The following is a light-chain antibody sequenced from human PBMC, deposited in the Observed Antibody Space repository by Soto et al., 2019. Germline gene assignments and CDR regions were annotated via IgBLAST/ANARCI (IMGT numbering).Light chain of an antibody. J-gene: IGLJ2*01. CDR3: SSYTSSRTLV. CDR2: EVS. V-gene: IGLV2-14*01. Sequence: QSALTQPASVSGSLGQSITISCTGTSSDVGGYNYVSWYQQHPGKAPKLMIYEVSNRPSGVSNRFSGSKSGNTASLTISGLQAEDEADSYCSSYTSSRTLVFGGGTQLPVL. CDR1: SSDVGGYNY.